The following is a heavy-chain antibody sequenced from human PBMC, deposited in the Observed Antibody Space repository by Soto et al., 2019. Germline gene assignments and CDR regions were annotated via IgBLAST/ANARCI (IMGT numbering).Heavy chain of an antibody. CDR1: GGSISSGGYY. CDR2: IYYSGST. V-gene: IGHV4-31*03. D-gene: IGHD2-2*02. CDR3: ARFIGCISTSCYNYFAY. J-gene: IGHJ4*02. Sequence: PSETLSLTCTVSGGSISSGGYYWSWIRQHPGKGLEWIGYIYYSGSTYYNPSLKSRVTISVDTSKNQFSLKLSSVTAADTAVYYCARFIGCISTSCYNYFAYWGQGTLVTVSS.